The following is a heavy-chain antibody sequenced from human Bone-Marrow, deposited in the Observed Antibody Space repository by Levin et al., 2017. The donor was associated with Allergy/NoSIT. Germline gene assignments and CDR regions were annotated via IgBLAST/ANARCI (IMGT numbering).Heavy chain of an antibody. Sequence: GESLKISCKVSGYTLTELSMHWVRQAPGKGLEWMGGFDPEDGETIYAQKFQGRVTMTEDTSTDTAYMELSSLRSEDTAVYYCATEWLRLAGDAFDIWGQGTMVTVSS. CDR3: ATEWLRLAGDAFDI. CDR2: FDPEDGET. CDR1: GYTLTELS. J-gene: IGHJ3*02. V-gene: IGHV1-24*01. D-gene: IGHD5-12*01.